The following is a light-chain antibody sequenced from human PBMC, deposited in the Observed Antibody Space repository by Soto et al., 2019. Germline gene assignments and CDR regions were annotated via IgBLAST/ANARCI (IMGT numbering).Light chain of an antibody. CDR3: QSYDTSLSVV. V-gene: IGLV1-40*01. CDR2: GNI. CDR1: SSNIGAGYD. J-gene: IGLJ2*01. Sequence: QSVLTQPPSVSGAPGQRVTISCTGSSSNIGAGYDVHWYQHLPRTAPKLLIYGNINRPSGVPDRFSGSKSGTSASLAITGLQAEDEADYYCQSYDTSLSVVFGGGTKVTVL.